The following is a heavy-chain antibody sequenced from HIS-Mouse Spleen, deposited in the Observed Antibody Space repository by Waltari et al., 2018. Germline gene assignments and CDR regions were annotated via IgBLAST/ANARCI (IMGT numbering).Heavy chain of an antibody. CDR3: ATDLTGYTWNLSNY. CDR2: VCPKAGET. J-gene: IGHJ4*02. CDR1: GYTLTELS. D-gene: IGHD1-7*01. V-gene: IGHV1-24*01. Sequence: QVQLVQSGAEVKKPGASVKVSCKVSGYTLTELSMHWVRQAPGKGLEWMGGVCPKAGETIYEQKFQGRVTMTEDTSTDPAYMELSSLRSEDTAVYYCATDLTGYTWNLSNYWGQGTLVTVSS.